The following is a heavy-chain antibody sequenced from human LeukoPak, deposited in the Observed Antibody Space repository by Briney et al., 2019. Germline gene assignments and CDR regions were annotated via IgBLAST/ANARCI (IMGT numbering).Heavy chain of an antibody. CDR3: AKDFHITMVRGVIFYFDY. V-gene: IGHV3-74*01. CDR2: INSDGSST. J-gene: IGHJ4*02. D-gene: IGHD3-10*01. CDR1: RFTFSTYW. Sequence: PGGSLRLSCAASRFTFSTYWMHWVREAPGKGLVWVSRINSDGSSTGYADSVKGRFTISRDNAKNTLYLQMNSLRAEDTALYYCAKDFHITMVRGVIFYFDYWGQGTLVTVSS.